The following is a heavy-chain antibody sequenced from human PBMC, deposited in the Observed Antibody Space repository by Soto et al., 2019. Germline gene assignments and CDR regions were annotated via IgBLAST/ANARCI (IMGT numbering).Heavy chain of an antibody. CDR3: ARDRWLLWFGESYYYFGMDV. Sequence: GGSLRLSCAASGFTVSSNYMSWVRQAPGKGLEWVSVIYSGGSTYYADSVKGRFTISRDNSKNTLYLQMNSLRAEDTAVYYCARDRWLLWFGESYYYFGMDVGGQGTTVTVSS. V-gene: IGHV3-66*01. J-gene: IGHJ6*02. CDR1: GFTVSSNY. D-gene: IGHD3-10*01. CDR2: IYSGGST.